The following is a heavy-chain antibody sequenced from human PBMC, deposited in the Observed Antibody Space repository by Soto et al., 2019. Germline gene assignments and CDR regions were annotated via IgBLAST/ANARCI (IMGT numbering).Heavy chain of an antibody. CDR3: AKSIIAAGTYHFDN. D-gene: IGHD6-13*01. J-gene: IGHJ4*02. V-gene: IGHV3-23*01. CDR2: ISGSGSST. Sequence: GGSLRLSCAASGFTFSSYAMSWVRQAPGKGLEWVSAISGSGSSTDYADSVKGRFIISRDSSNNTVYLQMNSLTAEDTAMYYCAKSIIAAGTYHFDNWGQGALVTVSS. CDR1: GFTFSSYA.